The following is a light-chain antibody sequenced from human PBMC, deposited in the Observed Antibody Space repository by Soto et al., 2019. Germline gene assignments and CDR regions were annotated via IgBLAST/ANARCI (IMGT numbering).Light chain of an antibody. CDR2: DVN. V-gene: IGLV2-14*03. J-gene: IGLJ2*01. CDR3: TSWTTSTTMI. Sequence: QSVLTQPASVSGSPGQSITISCTGTSSDIGAYNFVSWYQQHPGKAPKLMLYDVNIRPSGVSNRFSGSKSGNTASLTISGLQAEDEADYCCTSWTTSTTMIFGGETKVTVL. CDR1: SSDIGAYNF.